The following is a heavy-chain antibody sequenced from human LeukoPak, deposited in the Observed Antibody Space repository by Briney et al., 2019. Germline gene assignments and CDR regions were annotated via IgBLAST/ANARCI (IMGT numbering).Heavy chain of an antibody. CDR1: GFTFSSYW. Sequence: PGGSLRLSCAASGFTFSSYWMSWVRQAPGKGLEWVANIKQDGSEKYYVDSVKGRFTISRDNAKNSLYLQMNSLRAEDTAVYYCASERAARPGQGDGVSYWGQGTLVTVSS. CDR3: ASERAARPGQGDGVSY. CDR2: IKQDGSEK. J-gene: IGHJ4*02. V-gene: IGHV3-7*01. D-gene: IGHD6-6*01.